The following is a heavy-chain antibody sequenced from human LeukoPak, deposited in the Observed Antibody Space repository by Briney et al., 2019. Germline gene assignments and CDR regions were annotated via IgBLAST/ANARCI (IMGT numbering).Heavy chain of an antibody. CDR2: ISTYDGRT. CDR3: ARDRPLPLQRYYYMDV. J-gene: IGHJ6*03. V-gene: IGHV1-18*01. Sequence: GASVKVSCKASGYVFSNYGISWVRQAPGQGLEWMGWISTYDGRTNFAQKFQGRVTLTTDTSTDTAYMELRTLRSDDTAVYYCARDRPLPLQRYYYMDVWGKGTTVTVSS. CDR1: GYVFSNYG. D-gene: IGHD5-18*01.